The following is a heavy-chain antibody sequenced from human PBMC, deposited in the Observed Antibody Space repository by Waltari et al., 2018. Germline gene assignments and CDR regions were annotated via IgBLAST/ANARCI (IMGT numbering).Heavy chain of an antibody. Sequence: QLQLQESGPGLVKPSETLSLTCTVSGGSISSSSYYWGWIRQPPGKGLEWIRSIYYSGSTYYNPSLKSRVTISVDTSKNQFSLKLSSVTAADTAVYYCASVVGATSAFDIWGQGTMVTVSS. CDR1: GGSISSSSYY. D-gene: IGHD1-26*01. CDR2: IYYSGST. V-gene: IGHV4-39*07. CDR3: ASVVGATSAFDI. J-gene: IGHJ3*02.